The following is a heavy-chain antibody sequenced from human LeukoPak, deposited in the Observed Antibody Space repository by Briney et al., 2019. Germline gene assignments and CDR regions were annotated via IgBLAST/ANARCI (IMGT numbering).Heavy chain of an antibody. J-gene: IGHJ4*02. D-gene: IGHD3-16*02. CDR3: ARDFELSH. CDR1: GFTFSSYG. CDR2: IWYYGSSN. V-gene: IGHV3-33*01. Sequence: PGRSLRLSCAASGFTFSSYGMHWVRQAPGKGPEWVALIWYYGSSNHYADYVRGRFNISRDNSKNTLYLRMNSLRAEDTAVYYCARDFELSHWGQGTLVTVSS.